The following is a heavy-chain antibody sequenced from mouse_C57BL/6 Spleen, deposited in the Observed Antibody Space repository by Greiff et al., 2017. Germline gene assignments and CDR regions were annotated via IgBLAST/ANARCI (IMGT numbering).Heavy chain of an antibody. D-gene: IGHD2-14*01. CDR2: ISSGSSTT. V-gene: IGHV5-17*01. J-gene: IGHJ2*01. CDR3: ATGTRFDY. CDR1: GFTFSDYG. Sequence: EVMLVESGGGLVKPGGSLKLSCAASGFTFSDYGMHWVRQAPEKGLEWVAYISSGSSTTNYADKVKGRFTISRDNAKNTLCLQMTSLRAEDTAMYYCATGTRFDYWGQGTTLTVSA.